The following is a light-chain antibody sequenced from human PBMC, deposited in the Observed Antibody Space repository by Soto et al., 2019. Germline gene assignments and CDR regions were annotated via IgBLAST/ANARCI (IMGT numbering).Light chain of an antibody. Sequence: EIVLTQSPATLSLSPGERATLSCRASQSVSNYLAWYQQRPGQAPRLLIYDTSSRATGIPARFRGSGSGTDFPLTISSLEPEDFAVYYCQHHNNWFSWTFGQGTKVDIK. CDR1: QSVSNY. V-gene: IGKV3-11*01. CDR2: DTS. CDR3: QHHNNWFSWT. J-gene: IGKJ1*01.